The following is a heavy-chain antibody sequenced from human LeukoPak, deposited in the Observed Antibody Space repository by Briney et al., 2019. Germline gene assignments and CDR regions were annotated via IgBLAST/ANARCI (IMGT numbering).Heavy chain of an antibody. CDR1: GFTFRPYE. D-gene: IGHD2-2*01. Sequence: GGSLRLSCVVSGFTFRPYEMNWVRQAPGKGLEWVSYIGSRGTVILYADSVKGRFTISRDNAKNSLYLQMNSLRAEDTAVYYCVRGPYALYWGQGTLVSVSS. CDR2: IGSRGTVI. V-gene: IGHV3-48*03. J-gene: IGHJ4*02. CDR3: VRGPYALY.